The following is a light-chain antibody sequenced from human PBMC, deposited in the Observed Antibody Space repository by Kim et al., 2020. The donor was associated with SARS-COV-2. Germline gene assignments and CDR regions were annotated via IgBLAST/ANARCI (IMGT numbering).Light chain of an antibody. V-gene: IGLV3-19*01. J-gene: IGLJ1*01. CDR1: SLRSYY. CDR3: NSRHSSSNLNYV. CDR2: GKN. Sequence: LGRTVRITCQGDSLRSYYASWYQQKPGQAPVLVIYGKNNRPSGIPDRFSGSSTGNTASSSITGAQAEEEADYYCNSRHSSSNLNYVFGTGTKVTVL.